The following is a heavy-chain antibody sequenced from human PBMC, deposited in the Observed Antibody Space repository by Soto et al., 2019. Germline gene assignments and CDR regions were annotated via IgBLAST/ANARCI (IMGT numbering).Heavy chain of an antibody. CDR1: GFTFSSYA. J-gene: IGHJ6*02. V-gene: IGHV3-23*01. CDR3: AKDLKDVDTAMDTAYYYYGMDV. CDR2: SSGSGGST. D-gene: IGHD5-18*01. Sequence: EVQLLESGGGLVQPGGSLRLSCAASGFTFSSYAMSWVRQAPGKGLEWVSASSGSGGSTYYADSVKGRFTISRDNSKNTRYLQMNSLRAEDTAVYYCAKDLKDVDTAMDTAYYYYGMDVWGQGTTVTVSS.